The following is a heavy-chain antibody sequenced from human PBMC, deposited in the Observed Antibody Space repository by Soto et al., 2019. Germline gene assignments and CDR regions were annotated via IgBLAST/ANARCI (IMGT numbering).Heavy chain of an antibody. CDR2: ISYDGINK. J-gene: IGHJ6*02. CDR3: ARGGSSWYRDYYYGMDV. Sequence: GGSLRLSCAASGFPFSSYAMHWVRQAPGKGLEWVAVISYDGINKYYADSVKGRFTISRDNSKNTVHLQMNSLRVEDTAVYKCARGGSSWYRDYYYGMDVWGQGTTVTVSS. D-gene: IGHD6-13*01. V-gene: IGHV3-30-3*01. CDR1: GFPFSSYA.